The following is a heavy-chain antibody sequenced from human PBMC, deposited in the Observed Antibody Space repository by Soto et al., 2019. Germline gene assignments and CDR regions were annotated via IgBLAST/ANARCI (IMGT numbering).Heavy chain of an antibody. CDR2: TYYRSRWYT. CDR1: GDSVSSNSAA. CDR3: VAEARVSETPYNAPKDYYYSAMDV. D-gene: IGHD3-10*01. J-gene: IGHJ6*02. V-gene: IGHV6-1*01. Sequence: SQTLSLTCAISGDSVSSNSAAWNWIRQSPSRGLEWLGRTYYRSRWYTDYAVSVKSRITINPDTSKNQFSLQLNSVTPEDTAVYYCVAEARVSETPYNAPKDYYYSAMDVWGQGTTVTVSS.